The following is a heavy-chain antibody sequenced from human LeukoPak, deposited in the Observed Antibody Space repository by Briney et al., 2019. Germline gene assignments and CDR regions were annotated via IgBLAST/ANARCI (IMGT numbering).Heavy chain of an antibody. Sequence: GGSLRLSCAASGFTVSSNYMSWVRQAPGKGLEWVANINQDGSEKYYVDSVKGRFTVSRDNAKNSLYLQMHSVRAEDTAVYYCARDRAYYGSGSGTRKFDPWGQGTLVTVSS. D-gene: IGHD3-10*01. J-gene: IGHJ5*02. CDR3: ARDRAYYGSGSGTRKFDP. CDR2: INQDGSEK. V-gene: IGHV3-7*01. CDR1: GFTVSSNY.